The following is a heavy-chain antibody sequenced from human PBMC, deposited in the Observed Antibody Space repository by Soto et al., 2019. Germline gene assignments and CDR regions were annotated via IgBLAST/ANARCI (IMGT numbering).Heavy chain of an antibody. Sequence: EVQLVETGGGLIYPGGSLRLSCATSGFSVSGDTMNWVRQAPVKGLEWISAIYSGGNTNDAGSVKGRFTISRDTSKNTLYLQMNSLRVEDTAVYYCARHAWLENWGQGTLVTVSS. CDR2: IYSGGNT. CDR1: GFSVSGDT. V-gene: IGHV3-53*02. CDR3: ARHAWLEN. D-gene: IGHD3-9*01. J-gene: IGHJ4*02.